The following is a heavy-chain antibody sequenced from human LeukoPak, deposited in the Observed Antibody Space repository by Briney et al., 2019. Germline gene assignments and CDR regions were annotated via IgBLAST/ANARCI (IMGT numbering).Heavy chain of an antibody. D-gene: IGHD3-22*01. Sequence: GESLKISCKGSGYSFTRHWIGWVRQMPGKGLEWMGIIYPGDSDTRYSPSFQGQVTISADKSISTAYLQWSSLKASDTAMYYCARPLYYYDSSGYPLGAFDIWGQGTMVTVSS. V-gene: IGHV5-51*01. CDR2: IYPGDSDT. J-gene: IGHJ3*02. CDR1: GYSFTRHW. CDR3: ARPLYYYDSSGYPLGAFDI.